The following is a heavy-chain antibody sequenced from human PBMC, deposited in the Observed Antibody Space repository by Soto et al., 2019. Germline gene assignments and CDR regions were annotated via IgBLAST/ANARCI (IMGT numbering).Heavy chain of an antibody. J-gene: IGHJ5*02. CDR2: INSEASVT. CDR1: GVPGMYLV. D-gene: IGHD3-10*01. V-gene: IGHV3-74*01. CDR3: ARGKGGISVVTPVCCDP. Sequence: GGSRSVSWAASGVPGMYLVMHLVRPAPGKGLVCGSRINSEASVTAYAASVKGRFTVSRDNSKNTLYLQMNSLRAEDTDVYYGARGKGGISVVTPVCCDPRRKGSLVT.